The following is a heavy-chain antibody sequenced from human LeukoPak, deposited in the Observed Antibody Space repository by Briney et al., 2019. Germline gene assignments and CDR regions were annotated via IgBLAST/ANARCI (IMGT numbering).Heavy chain of an antibody. J-gene: IGHJ3*02. D-gene: IGHD3-16*01. Sequence: SETLSLTCTVSGGSISSYYWSWIRQPAGKGLEWIGRIYTSGSTNYNPSLKSRVTMSVDTSKNQFSLKLSSVTAADTAVYYCARWAPWGMGMTDAFDIWGQGTMVTVSS. CDR3: ARWAPWGMGMTDAFDI. CDR1: GGSISSYY. CDR2: IYTSGST. V-gene: IGHV4-4*07.